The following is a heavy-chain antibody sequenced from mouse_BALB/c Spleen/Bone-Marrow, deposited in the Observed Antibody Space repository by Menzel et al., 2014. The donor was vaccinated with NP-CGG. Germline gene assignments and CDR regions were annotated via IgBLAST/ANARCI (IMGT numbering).Heavy chain of an antibody. D-gene: IGHD1-1*01. V-gene: IGHV1S127*01. Sequence: QVQLQQSGPQLVRPGASVKISCKASGYSFTSYWMHWVKQRPGQGLEWIGMIDPSDSETRLNQKFKDKATLTVDKSSSTAYMQLSSPTSEDSAVYYCARSILRRTFYAMDYWGQGTSVTVSS. J-gene: IGHJ4*01. CDR3: ARSILRRTFYAMDY. CDR1: GYSFTSYW. CDR2: IDPSDSET.